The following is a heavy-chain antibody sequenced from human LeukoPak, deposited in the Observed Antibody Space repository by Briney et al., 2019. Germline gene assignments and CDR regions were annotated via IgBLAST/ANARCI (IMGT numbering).Heavy chain of an antibody. V-gene: IGHV3-30-3*01. CDR2: ISYDGSNK. D-gene: IGHD6-19*01. CDR1: GFTFSSYA. Sequence: GGSLRLSCAASGFTFSSYAVHWVRQAPCKGLEWVAVISYDGSNKYYADSVKGRFTISRDNSKNTLYLQMNSLRAEDTAVYYCAREPLYNNGWQRHFDSWGQGTLVTVSS. CDR3: AREPLYNNGWQRHFDS. J-gene: IGHJ4*02.